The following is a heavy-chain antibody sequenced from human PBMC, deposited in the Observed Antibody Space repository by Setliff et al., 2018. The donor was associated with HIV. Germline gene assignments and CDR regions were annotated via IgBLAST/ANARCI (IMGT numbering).Heavy chain of an antibody. Sequence: SETLSLTCTVSGGSISSYYWSWIRQPPGKGLEWIGYIYTSGSTNYNPSLKSRVTISVDTSKNQFSLKLSSVTAADTAVYYCARQKGYSSGWYIGSWFDPWGQGTLVIVSS. D-gene: IGHD6-19*01. CDR1: GGSISSYY. V-gene: IGHV4-4*09. J-gene: IGHJ5*02. CDR2: IYTSGST. CDR3: ARQKGYSSGWYIGSWFDP.